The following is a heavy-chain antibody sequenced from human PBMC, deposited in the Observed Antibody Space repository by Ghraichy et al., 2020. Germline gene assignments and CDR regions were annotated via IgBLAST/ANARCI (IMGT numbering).Heavy chain of an antibody. CDR1: GFTFSSSW. V-gene: IGHV3-7*03. CDR3: AKIYASGSYYRWFAY. Sequence: GGSLRLYCAASGFTFSSSWMTWVRQAPGKGLEWVANIKEDGSEIHYVDSVKGRFAISRDNAKNSLFMQMNILRADDTAVYYCAKIYASGSYYRWFAYWGQGTLVTVSS. CDR2: IKEDGSEI. D-gene: IGHD3-10*01. J-gene: IGHJ4*02.